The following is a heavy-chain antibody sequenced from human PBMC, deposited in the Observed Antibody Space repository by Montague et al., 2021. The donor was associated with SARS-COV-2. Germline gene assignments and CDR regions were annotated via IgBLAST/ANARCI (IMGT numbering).Heavy chain of an antibody. D-gene: IGHD3-9*01. CDR2: IDWDDDK. V-gene: IGHV2-70*11. J-gene: IGHJ4*02. Sequence: PALVKPTQTLTLTCTFSGFSLSTSGMCVSWIRQPPGKALEWLARIDWDDDKYYSTSLKTWLTISKDTSKNQVVLTMTNMDPVDTATYYCARDWVCTHVDYWVQGTLVTVSS. CDR3: ARDWVCTHVDY. CDR1: GFSLSTSGMC.